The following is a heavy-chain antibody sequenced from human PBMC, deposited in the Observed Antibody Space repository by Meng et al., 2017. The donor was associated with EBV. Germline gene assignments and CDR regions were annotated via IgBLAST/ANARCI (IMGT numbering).Heavy chain of an antibody. Sequence: QAQLVQSGAEVKKPGASVKVSCKASGYPFTSYAMHWVRQAPGQRLEWMGWINAGNGNTKYSQKFQGRVTITRDTSASTAYMELSSLRSEDTAVYYCARSGATIFGVVIPTYYFDYWGQGTLVTVSS. D-gene: IGHD3-3*01. CDR3: ARSGATIFGVVIPTYYFDY. J-gene: IGHJ4*02. V-gene: IGHV1-3*01. CDR1: GYPFTSYA. CDR2: INAGNGNT.